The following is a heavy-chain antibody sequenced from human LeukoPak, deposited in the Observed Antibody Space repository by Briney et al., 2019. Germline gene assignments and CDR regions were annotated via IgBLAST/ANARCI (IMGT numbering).Heavy chain of an antibody. CDR1: GFTFGSYT. D-gene: IGHD3-10*01. J-gene: IGHJ4*02. V-gene: IGHV3-48*02. CDR3: AAAGDY. Sequence: GSLRLSCAVSGFTFGSYTMNWVRQAPGKGLEWVSHISSTSTTYYADSVKGRFTTSRDNAKNLLYLQMNSLRDEDTAVYYCAAAGDYWGQGTLVTVSS. CDR2: ISSTSTT.